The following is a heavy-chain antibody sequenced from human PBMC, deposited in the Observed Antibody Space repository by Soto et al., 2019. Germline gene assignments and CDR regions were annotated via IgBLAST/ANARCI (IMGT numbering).Heavy chain of an antibody. V-gene: IGHV3-49*04. Sequence: GGSLRLSCTGSGLTFGDYAMSWVRRAPGKGLEWVGFIRSKAYGGTTEWAASVRGRFTFSRDDSKSMLFLQMNSLKTEDTALYYCTTDDPINTYWGQGTLVTVSS. J-gene: IGHJ4*02. CDR3: TTDDPINTY. CDR2: IRSKAYGGTT. CDR1: GLTFGDYA.